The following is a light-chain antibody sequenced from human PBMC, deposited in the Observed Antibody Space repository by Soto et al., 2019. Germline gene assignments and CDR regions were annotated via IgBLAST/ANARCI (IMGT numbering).Light chain of an antibody. CDR1: QSVSSY. V-gene: IGKV3-11*01. CDR2: DAS. Sequence: EIVLTQSPGTLSLSPGERATLSCRASQSVSSYLAWYQQKPGQAPRLLIYDASNRATGIPARFSGGGSGTDFTLTIDNLEPEDFAIYYCQQRSNWPPITFGQGTRLEIK. J-gene: IGKJ5*01. CDR3: QQRSNWPPIT.